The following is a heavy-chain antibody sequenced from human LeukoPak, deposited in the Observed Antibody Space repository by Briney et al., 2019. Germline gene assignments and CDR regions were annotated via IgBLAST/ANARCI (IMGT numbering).Heavy chain of an antibody. J-gene: IGHJ3*01. V-gene: IGHV1-46*01. D-gene: IGHD5-24*01. CDR1: GYSFTSYN. CDR2: IKPSDDNT. CDR3: ARVRDGYNDAYDF. Sequence: GASVKVSCKTSGYSFTSYNLHWVRQAPGQRLEWMGIIKPSDDNTNNAQKFQGRVTMTSDTSTSTVYMELSSLKSEDTAVYYCARVRDGYNDAYDFWGQGTMVTVTS.